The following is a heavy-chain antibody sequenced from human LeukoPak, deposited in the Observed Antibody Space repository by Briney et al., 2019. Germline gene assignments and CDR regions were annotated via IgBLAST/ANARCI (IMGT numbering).Heavy chain of an antibody. CDR3: ARVGQWLPDY. V-gene: IGHV3-7*01. Sequence: GGSLTLSCAASGFTFRNYWMSWVRQAPGKGLEWVADIKLDGSDKYYVVSVKGRFTIPRDIAKNSVYLQMNSLRAEDTAVYYCARVGQWLPDYWGQGTLVTVSS. D-gene: IGHD6-19*01. J-gene: IGHJ4*02. CDR1: GFTFRNYW. CDR2: IKLDGSDK.